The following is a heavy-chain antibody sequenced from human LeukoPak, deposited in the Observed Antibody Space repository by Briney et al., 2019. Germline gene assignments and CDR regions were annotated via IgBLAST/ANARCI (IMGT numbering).Heavy chain of an antibody. CDR2: ISGSGSAI. J-gene: IGHJ4*02. Sequence: GGSLRLSCAASGFTFSSYEMNWVRQAPGKGLEWVSYISGSGSAIYYADSVKGRFTISRDNSKNTLFLQMNSLRPEDTAVYYCARDLKTAMDYFDYWGQGALVTVSS. CDR3: ARDLKTAMDYFDY. D-gene: IGHD2-2*01. V-gene: IGHV3-48*03. CDR1: GFTFSSYE.